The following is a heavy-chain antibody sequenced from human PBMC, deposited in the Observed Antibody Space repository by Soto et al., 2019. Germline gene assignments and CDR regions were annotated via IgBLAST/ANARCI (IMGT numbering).Heavy chain of an antibody. V-gene: IGHV1-3*01. CDR3: ARERKAYYYDSSGYSPAFGY. Sequence: ASVKVSCKASGYTFTSYAMHWVRQAPGQRLEWLGWINAGNGNTKYSQKFQGRVTITRDTSASTAYMELSSLRSEDTAVYYCARERKAYYYDSSGYSPAFGYWGQGTVVTVSS. D-gene: IGHD3-22*01. CDR2: INAGNGNT. CDR1: GYTFTSYA. J-gene: IGHJ4*02.